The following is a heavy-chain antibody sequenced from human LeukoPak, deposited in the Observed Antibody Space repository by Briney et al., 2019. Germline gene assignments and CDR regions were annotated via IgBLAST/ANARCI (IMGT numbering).Heavy chain of an antibody. CDR3: AKAYGTNGYYQLPIDF. D-gene: IGHD3-22*01. J-gene: IGHJ4*02. CDR1: GFTFSSYG. CDR2: IRYDGSNK. Sequence: GGSLRLSCAASGFTFSSYGMHWVRQAPGKGLEWVAFIRYDGSNKYYADSVKGRFTISRDNSRNTLYLQLNNLRTDDTALYYCAKAYGTNGYYQLPIDFWGRGTLVTVSS. V-gene: IGHV3-30*02.